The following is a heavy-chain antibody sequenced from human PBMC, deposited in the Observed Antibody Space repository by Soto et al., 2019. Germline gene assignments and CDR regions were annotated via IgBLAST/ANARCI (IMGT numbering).Heavy chain of an antibody. CDR3: TRSSYDILTGYQYYFDY. V-gene: IGHV4-59*08. Sequence: SETLSLTCTVSGGPISSYYWSWIRQPPGKGLEWIGYIYYSGNTNYNPSLKSRVTISVDTSKNQFSLKLSSVTAADTAVYYCTRSSYDILTGYQYYFDYWGQGTLVTVSS. J-gene: IGHJ4*02. CDR1: GGPISSYY. CDR2: IYYSGNT. D-gene: IGHD3-9*01.